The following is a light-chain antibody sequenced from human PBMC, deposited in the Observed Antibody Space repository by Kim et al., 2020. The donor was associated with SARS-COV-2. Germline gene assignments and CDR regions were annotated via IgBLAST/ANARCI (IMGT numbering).Light chain of an antibody. Sequence: VTNACTGSGSNIGAGYHVHWYQQLPGPAPKLLIYGNSNRPSGVPDRFSGSKSGTSASLAITGLQAEDEADYYCQSYDSSLSGSWVFGGGTQLTVL. J-gene: IGLJ3*02. CDR1: GSNIGAGYH. V-gene: IGLV1-40*01. CDR3: QSYDSSLSGSWV. CDR2: GNS.